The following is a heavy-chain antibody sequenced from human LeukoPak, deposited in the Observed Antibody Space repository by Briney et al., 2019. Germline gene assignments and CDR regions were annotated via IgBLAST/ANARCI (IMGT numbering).Heavy chain of an antibody. CDR3: AKNYDFWSGYFDY. CDR1: GGSISSYY. Sequence: SETLSLTCTVSGGSISSYYWSWIRQPPGKGLEWIGYIYYSGSTNYNPSLKCRVTISVDTSKNQFSLKLSSVTAADTAVYYCAKNYDFWSGYFDYWGQGTLVTVSS. V-gene: IGHV4-59*01. D-gene: IGHD3-3*01. J-gene: IGHJ4*02. CDR2: IYYSGST.